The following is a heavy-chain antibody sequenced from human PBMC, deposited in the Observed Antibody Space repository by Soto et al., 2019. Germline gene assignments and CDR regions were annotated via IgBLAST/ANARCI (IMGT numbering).Heavy chain of an antibody. CDR3: ARDTDEGTNGVGVFDY. J-gene: IGHJ4*02. CDR2: LIPIFGTA. CDR1: GGTFSSYA. V-gene: IGHV1-69*06. Sequence: SGKVSCKASGGTFSSYAISWVRQAPGQGLEWMGGLIPIFGTANYAQKFQGRVTITADKSTSTAYMELSSLRSEDTAVYYCARDTDEGTNGVGVFDYWGQGTLVNVSS. D-gene: IGHD2-8*01.